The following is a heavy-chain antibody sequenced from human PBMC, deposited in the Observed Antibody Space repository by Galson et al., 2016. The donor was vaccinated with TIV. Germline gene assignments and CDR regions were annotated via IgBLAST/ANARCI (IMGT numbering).Heavy chain of an antibody. Sequence: SLRLSCAASGFTFSDAWMTWVRQTPGKGLEWVGRIKRRADGGTTDYAAPVKDRFVISKAESINTLYLQMNNLKTEDTGVYYYTTAHGSGPTLFDYWAQGTLVTVST. J-gene: IGHJ4*02. CDR3: TTAHGSGPTLFDY. D-gene: IGHD3-10*01. CDR2: IKRRADGGTT. CDR1: GFTFSDAW. V-gene: IGHV3-15*01.